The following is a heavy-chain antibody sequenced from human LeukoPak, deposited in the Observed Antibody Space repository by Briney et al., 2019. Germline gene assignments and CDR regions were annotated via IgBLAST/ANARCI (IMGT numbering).Heavy chain of an antibody. Sequence: ASVKVSCKASGYTFTERGISWMRHVPGQGLGWMGWISATSGNTYYAQTFQDRVTMTTDASTSTAYMELRDLTADDTAVYYCGKGSTGWSRDPWGQGTLVTVSS. CDR3: GKGSTGWSRDP. CDR2: ISATSGNT. V-gene: IGHV1-18*01. J-gene: IGHJ5*02. CDR1: GYTFTERG. D-gene: IGHD6-19*01.